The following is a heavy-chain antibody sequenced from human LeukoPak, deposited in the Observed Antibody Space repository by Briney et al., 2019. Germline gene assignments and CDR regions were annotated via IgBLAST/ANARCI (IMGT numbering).Heavy chain of an antibody. CDR3: ARGRGYSSFCFDY. V-gene: IGHV3-48*03. CDR2: ISSSGSTI. CDR1: GFTFSSYE. Sequence: GGSLRLSCAAAGFTFSSYEMNWVREAPGKGLEWVSYISSSGSTIYYADSVKGRFTISRDNAKNSLYLQMNSLRAEDTAVYYCARGRGYSSFCFDYWGQGTLVTVSS. J-gene: IGHJ4*02. D-gene: IGHD6-19*01.